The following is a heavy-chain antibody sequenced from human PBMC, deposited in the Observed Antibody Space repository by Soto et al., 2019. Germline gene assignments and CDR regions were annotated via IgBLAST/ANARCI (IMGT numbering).Heavy chain of an antibody. V-gene: IGHV4-31*03. CDR1: GDSINSRDYY. D-gene: IGHD3-3*01. J-gene: IGHJ6*02. Sequence: TLSLTCTVSGDSINSRDYYWSWIRQPPGKGLEWIGYIYYSGSTYYNPSLESRVSISVSVDTSKNQLSLRLSSVTAADTAVYYCARDRRFLLSRGGYYFYAMDVWGQGTTVTVS. CDR3: ARDRRFLLSRGGYYFYAMDV. CDR2: IYYSGST.